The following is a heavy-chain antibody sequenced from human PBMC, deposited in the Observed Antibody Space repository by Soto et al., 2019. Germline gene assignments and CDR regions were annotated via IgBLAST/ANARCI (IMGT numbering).Heavy chain of an antibody. V-gene: IGHV4-4*02. CDR3: ARSDCYGVCRGKWLDP. CDR1: GGSISSDDW. CDR2: IYHSGTT. D-gene: IGHD2-21*02. J-gene: IGHJ5*02. Sequence: QVQLQESGPGLVKPAGTLSLTGAVSGGSISSDDWWTWSRQTPGKGLAGIGEIYHSGTTNSNPSLMSRVTIAVDKAKSQFSLRLDSVTAADTAVYYCARSDCYGVCRGKWLDPWGQGILVTVSS.